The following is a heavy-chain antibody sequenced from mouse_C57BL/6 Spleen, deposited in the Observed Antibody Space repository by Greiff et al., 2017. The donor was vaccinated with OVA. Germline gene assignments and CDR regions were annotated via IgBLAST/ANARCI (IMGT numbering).Heavy chain of an antibody. Sequence: LQQSGAELVRPGASVKMSCKASGYTFTSYNMHWVKQTPRQGLEWIGAIYPGNGDTSSNQKFKGKATLTVHKSSSTAYMLLNSLTSEDSAVYFCARSGYEEDAMDYWGQGTSVTVSS. CDR3: ARSGYEEDAMDY. V-gene: IGHV1-12*01. CDR2: IYPGNGDT. CDR1: GYTFTSYN. D-gene: IGHD2-2*01. J-gene: IGHJ4*01.